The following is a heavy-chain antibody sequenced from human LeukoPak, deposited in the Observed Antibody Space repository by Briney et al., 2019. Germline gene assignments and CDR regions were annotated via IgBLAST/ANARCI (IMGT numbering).Heavy chain of an antibody. CDR3: ARDHHRRLYDSQARDVFDI. CDR2: ITSSSTI. D-gene: IGHD3-22*01. CDR1: GFTFSSYS. V-gene: IGHV3-48*01. J-gene: IGHJ3*02. Sequence: PGGSLRLSCAASGFTFSSYSMNWVRQAPGKGLEWVSYITSSSTIHYADSVKGRFTISRDNAKNSLYLQMHSLRAEDTAVYYCARDHHRRLYDSQARDVFDIWGQGTMVTVSS.